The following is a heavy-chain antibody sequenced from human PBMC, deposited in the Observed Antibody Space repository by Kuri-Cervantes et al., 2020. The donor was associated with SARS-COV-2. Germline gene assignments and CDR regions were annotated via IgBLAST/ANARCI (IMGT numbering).Heavy chain of an antibody. CDR2: IRSNAYGGTT. Sequence: GGSLRLSCTVSGFTFGDYSMSWVRQAPGKGLEWVGFIRSNAYGGTTEYAASAKGRFTISRDASKSIAYLQMNSLKTEDTAVYYCTRDKNPWFGEQNGYWGQGTLVTVSS. D-gene: IGHD3-10*01. CDR3: TRDKNPWFGEQNGY. CDR1: GFTFGDYS. J-gene: IGHJ4*02. V-gene: IGHV3-49*04.